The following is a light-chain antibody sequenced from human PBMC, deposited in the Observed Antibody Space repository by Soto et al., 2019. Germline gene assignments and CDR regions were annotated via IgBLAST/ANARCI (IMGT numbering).Light chain of an antibody. CDR2: GAS. Sequence: EIVMTQSPATLSVSPGERATLSCRASQSVSTNLAWYQQKPGQAPRLLIYGASTRATGIPARFSGSGSGTEFTLTINSLQSEYFAVYYCQQFNNWPLDPMYTFGQGTKLEIK. CDR1: QSVSTN. CDR3: QQFNNWPLDPMYT. V-gene: IGKV3-15*01. J-gene: IGKJ2*01.